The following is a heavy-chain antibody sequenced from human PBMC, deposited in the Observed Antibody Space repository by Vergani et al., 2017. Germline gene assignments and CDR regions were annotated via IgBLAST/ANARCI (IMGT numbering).Heavy chain of an antibody. J-gene: IGHJ4*02. CDR3: ARDWGRGGAFDD. Sequence: QVQLVQSGTEVKKPGASVKVSCKASGYTFTNYGISWVRQAPGQGLEWMGWISGYNGNRDYAQKIQGRVTMTTDTSTSTAYMELRSLRPDDTAVYYCARDWGRGGAFDDWGQGTLVTVSS. CDR1: GYTFTNYG. V-gene: IGHV1-18*04. CDR2: ISGYNGNR. D-gene: IGHD3-16*01.